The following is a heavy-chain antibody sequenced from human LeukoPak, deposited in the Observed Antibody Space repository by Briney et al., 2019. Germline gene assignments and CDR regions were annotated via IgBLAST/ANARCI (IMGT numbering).Heavy chain of an antibody. J-gene: IGHJ5*02. D-gene: IGHD3-10*01. CDR1: GGSISSYY. Sequence: PSETLSLTCTVSGGSISSYYWRWVRQPPGKGLEWIGYIYCSGSTNYNPSLKSRVTISVDTSKNQFSLKLSSVTAADTAVYYCARVGRFGDWFDPWGQGTLVTVSS. CDR3: ARVGRFGDWFDP. CDR2: IYCSGST. V-gene: IGHV4-59*01.